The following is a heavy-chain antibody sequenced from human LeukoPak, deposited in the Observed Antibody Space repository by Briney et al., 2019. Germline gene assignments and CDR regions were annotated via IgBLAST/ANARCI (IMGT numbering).Heavy chain of an antibody. Sequence: SETLSLTCTVSGGSVSSGSYYWSWIRQPPGKGLEWIGYIYYSGSTNYNPSLKSRVTISVDTSKNQFSLKLSSVTAADTAVYYCARLIALEGGWFDPWGQGTLVTVSS. D-gene: IGHD3-16*01. V-gene: IGHV4-61*01. CDR2: IYYSGST. CDR1: GGSVSSGSYY. J-gene: IGHJ5*02. CDR3: ARLIALEGGWFDP.